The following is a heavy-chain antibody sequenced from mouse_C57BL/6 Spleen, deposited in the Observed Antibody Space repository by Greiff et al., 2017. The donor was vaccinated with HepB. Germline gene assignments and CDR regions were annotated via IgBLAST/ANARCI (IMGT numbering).Heavy chain of an antibody. CDR1: GFTFSSYG. CDR3: ARQISYYFDY. Sequence: DVQLVESGGDLVKPGGSLKLSCAASGFTFSSYGMSWVRQTPDKRLEWVATISSGGSYTYYPDSVKGRFTISRDNAKNTLYLQMSGLKSEDTAMYYCARQISYYFDYWGQGTTLTVSS. CDR2: ISSGGSYT. V-gene: IGHV5-6*01. J-gene: IGHJ2*01.